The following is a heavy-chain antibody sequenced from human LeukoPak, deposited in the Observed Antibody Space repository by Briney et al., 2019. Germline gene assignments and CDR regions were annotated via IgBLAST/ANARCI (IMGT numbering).Heavy chain of an antibody. J-gene: IGHJ6*02. CDR1: GFTVSSIY. Sequence: GGSLRLSCAASGFTVSSIYMSWVRQAPGKGLEWVSVIYSGGSTYYADSVKGRFTISRDNSKNTLYLQMNSLRAEDTAVYYCARDRVGPNIGGMDVWGQGTTVTVSS. D-gene: IGHD1-26*01. CDR3: ARDRVGPNIGGMDV. CDR2: IYSGGST. V-gene: IGHV3-66*01.